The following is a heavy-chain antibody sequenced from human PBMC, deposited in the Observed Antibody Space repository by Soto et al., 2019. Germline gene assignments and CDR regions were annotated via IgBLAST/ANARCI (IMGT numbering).Heavy chain of an antibody. J-gene: IGHJ4*02. Sequence: SETLSLTCAVSGGSISSGGYSWSWIRQPPGKGLEWIGYIYHSGSTYYNPSLKSRVTISVDRSKNQFSLKLSSVTAADTAVYYCARGSGYDLVVFDYWGQGTLVTVSS. V-gene: IGHV4-30-2*01. CDR1: GGSISSGGYS. D-gene: IGHD5-12*01. CDR3: ARGSGYDLVVFDY. CDR2: IYHSGST.